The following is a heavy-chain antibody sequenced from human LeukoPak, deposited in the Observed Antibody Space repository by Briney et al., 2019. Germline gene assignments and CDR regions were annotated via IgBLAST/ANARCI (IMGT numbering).Heavy chain of an antibody. Sequence: GASVKVSCKASGGTFSSYAVSWVRQAPGQGLEWMGGIIPIFGTANYAQKFQGRVTITADESTSTAYMELSSLRSEDTAVYYCARGEVTAIHFDYWGQGTLVTVSS. D-gene: IGHD2-21*02. J-gene: IGHJ4*02. CDR1: GGTFSSYA. CDR2: IIPIFGTA. CDR3: ARGEVTAIHFDY. V-gene: IGHV1-69*13.